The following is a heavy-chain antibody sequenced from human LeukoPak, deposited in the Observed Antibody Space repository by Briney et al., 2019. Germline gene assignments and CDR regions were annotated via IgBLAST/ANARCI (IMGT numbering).Heavy chain of an antibody. CDR2: ISSGSTYI. D-gene: IGHD2-21*02. Sequence: GGSLRLSCAASGFTFSSYSMNWVRQAPGKGLEWVSSISSGSTYIFYAESVKGRFIISRDDAQNSLYLQMNSLRAEDTAIYYCARDRPAYCGGDCWFDPWGQGTLVTVSS. CDR1: GFTFSSYS. CDR3: ARDRPAYCGGDCWFDP. J-gene: IGHJ5*02. V-gene: IGHV3-21*01.